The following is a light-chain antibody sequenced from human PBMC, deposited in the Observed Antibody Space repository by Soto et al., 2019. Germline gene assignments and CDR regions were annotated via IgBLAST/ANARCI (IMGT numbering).Light chain of an antibody. CDR2: GAS. Sequence: EIVMTQSPATLSVSPGERVTLSCRASQSVGPNLAWYQQKPGQSPRLLIYGASTRAAGIPGRFSGSGSGTDFTLTIISLQSEDCAVYYCQQYNDWPPIFTFGPGTKVDI. V-gene: IGKV3-15*01. CDR1: QSVGPN. J-gene: IGKJ3*01. CDR3: QQYNDWPPIFT.